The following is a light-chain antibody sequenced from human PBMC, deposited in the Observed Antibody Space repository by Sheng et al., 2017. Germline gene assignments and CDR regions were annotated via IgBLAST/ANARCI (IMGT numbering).Light chain of an antibody. CDR2: DAS. Sequence: EIVLTQSPATLSLSPRERATLSCGASQSINSNYLAWYQQTPGLAPRLLIYDASTRATGIPDRFSGSVSGTDYTLDIGRLEPEDADVYYCQQDAGSHIVFGGGTKV. V-gene: IGKV3D-20*01. CDR1: QSINSNY. CDR3: QQDAGSHIV. J-gene: IGKJ4*01.